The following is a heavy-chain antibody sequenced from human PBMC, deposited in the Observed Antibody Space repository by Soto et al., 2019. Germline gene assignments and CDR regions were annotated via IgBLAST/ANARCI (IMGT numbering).Heavy chain of an antibody. V-gene: IGHV1-69*13. Sequence: SVKVSCKASGGTFSSYAISWVRQAPGQGLEWMGGIIPIFGTANYAQKFQGRVTITADESTSTAYMELSSLRSEDTAVYYCARGSTVVTTSPFGSLDYWGQGTLVTVSS. D-gene: IGHD4-17*01. CDR3: ARGSTVVTTSPFGSLDY. J-gene: IGHJ4*02. CDR1: GGTFSSYA. CDR2: IIPIFGTA.